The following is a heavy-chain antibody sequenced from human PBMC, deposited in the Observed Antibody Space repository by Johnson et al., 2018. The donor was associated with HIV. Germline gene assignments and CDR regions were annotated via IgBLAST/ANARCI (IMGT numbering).Heavy chain of an antibody. V-gene: IGHV3-30*02. Sequence: QMLLVESGGGVVQPGGSLRLSCAASGFTFSSYGMRWVRQAPGKGLEWVAFIRYDGSNKYYADSVKGRFTISRDNSKNTLYLQMNSLSAEDTAVYYCTTGLPGATYDAFDIWGQGTMVTVSS. CDR1: GFTFSSYG. J-gene: IGHJ3*02. CDR3: TTGLPGATYDAFDI. CDR2: IRYDGSNK. D-gene: IGHD5-12*01.